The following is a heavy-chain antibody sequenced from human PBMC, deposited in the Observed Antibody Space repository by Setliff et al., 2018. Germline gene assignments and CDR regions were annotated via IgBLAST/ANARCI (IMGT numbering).Heavy chain of an antibody. Sequence: PSETLSLTCTVSGGSINSGPSYYWGWIRQPPGKGLEWIGHISFSGSTYYNPSLTGRLSISIDTSKRQFSLKMRSVTAADTAVYFCARVEWRVIVDYWGQGKQVTVSS. D-gene: IGHD1-26*01. J-gene: IGHJ4*02. CDR3: ARVEWRVIVDY. V-gene: IGHV4-39*07. CDR2: ISFSGST. CDR1: GGSINSGPSYY.